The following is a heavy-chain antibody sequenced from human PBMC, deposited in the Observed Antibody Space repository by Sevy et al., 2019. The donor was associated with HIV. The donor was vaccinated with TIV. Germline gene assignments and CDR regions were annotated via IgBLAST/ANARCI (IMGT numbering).Heavy chain of an antibody. Sequence: GGSLRLSCAASGFTVSRYSMNWVRQAPGKGLEWVSYISSSSSTIYYADSVKGRFTISRDNAKNSLYLQMNSLRDEDTAVYYCARELLTMIVVAYAFDIWGQGTMVTVSS. CDR2: ISSSSSTI. J-gene: IGHJ3*02. D-gene: IGHD3-22*01. CDR3: ARELLTMIVVAYAFDI. CDR1: GFTVSRYS. V-gene: IGHV3-48*02.